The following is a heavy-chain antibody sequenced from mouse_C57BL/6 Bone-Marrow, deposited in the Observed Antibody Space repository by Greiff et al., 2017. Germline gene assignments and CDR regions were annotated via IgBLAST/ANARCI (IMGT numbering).Heavy chain of an antibody. V-gene: IGHV2-2*01. CDR3: ARILDYDDAMDY. CDR1: GFSLTSYG. Sequence: QVQLQQSGPGLVQPSQSLSITCTASGFSLTSYGVHWVRQSPGKGLEWLGVIWSGGSTDYNAAFISRLSISKDNSKSQVFFKMNSLQADDTAIYYCARILDYDDAMDYWGQGTSVTVSS. D-gene: IGHD2-4*01. J-gene: IGHJ4*01. CDR2: IWSGGST.